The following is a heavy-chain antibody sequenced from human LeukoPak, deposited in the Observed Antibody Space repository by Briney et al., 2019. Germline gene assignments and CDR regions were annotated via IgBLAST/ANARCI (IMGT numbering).Heavy chain of an antibody. V-gene: IGHV1-18*01. CDR1: GYTFTSYG. CDR3: ASGWELFVWAK. CDR2: ISAYNGNT. J-gene: IGHJ4*02. Sequence: ASVTVSFKASGYTFTSYGISWVRQAPGQGLEWMGWISAYNGNTNYAQKLQGRVTMTTDTSTSTAYMELRSLRSDDTAVYYCASGWELFVWAKWGQGTLVTVSS. D-gene: IGHD1-26*01.